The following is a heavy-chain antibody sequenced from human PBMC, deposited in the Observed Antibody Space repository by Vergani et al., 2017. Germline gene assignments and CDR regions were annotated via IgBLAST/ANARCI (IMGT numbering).Heavy chain of an antibody. J-gene: IGHJ4*02. V-gene: IGHV1-69*01. D-gene: IGHD2-2*01. CDR2: IIPIFGTA. Sequence: QVQLVQSGAEVKKPGSSVKVSCKASGGTFSSYAISWVRQAPGQGLEWMGGIIPIFGTANYAQKFQGRVTITTDESTNPAYMELSSLRSEDTAVYYCASRYCSSTSCYKAYDYWGQGTLVTVSS. CDR1: GGTFSSYA. CDR3: ASRYCSSTSCYKAYDY.